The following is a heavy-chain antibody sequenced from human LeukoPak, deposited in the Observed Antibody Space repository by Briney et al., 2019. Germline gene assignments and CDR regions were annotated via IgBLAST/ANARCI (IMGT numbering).Heavy chain of an antibody. D-gene: IGHD4-17*01. V-gene: IGHV4-30-2*01. CDR2: IYHSGST. J-gene: IGHJ6*03. CDR3: AATPTPLTTVTTSDYYYMDV. CDR1: GGSISSGGYY. Sequence: PSETLSLTCTVSGGSISSGGYYWGWIRQPPGKGLEWIGYIYHSGSTYYNPSLKSRVTISVDRSKNQFSLKLSSVTAADTAVYYCAATPTPLTTVTTSDYYYMDVWGKGTTVTVSS.